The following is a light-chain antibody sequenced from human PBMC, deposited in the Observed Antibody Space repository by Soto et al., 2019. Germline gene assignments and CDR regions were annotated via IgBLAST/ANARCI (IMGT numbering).Light chain of an antibody. CDR1: QSVSSSY. Sequence: EIVLTQSPGTLSLSPGERATLSCRASQSVSSSYLAWYQQKPGQAPRLLISGASTRATGIPDRFSGSVSESDFALTITRMEPEDFAVYYCQQYGSLPHPWVTFGQGTKLEIK. V-gene: IGKV3-20*01. CDR3: QQYGSLPHPWVT. CDR2: GAS. J-gene: IGKJ2*01.